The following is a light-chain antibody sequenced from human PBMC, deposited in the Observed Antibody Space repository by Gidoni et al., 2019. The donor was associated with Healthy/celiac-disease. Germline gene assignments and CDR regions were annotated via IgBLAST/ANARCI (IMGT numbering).Light chain of an antibody. CDR1: QSISSY. CDR3: QPSYSTHQG. J-gene: IGKJ2*03. Sequence: DIQMTQSPSSLSASVGDSVTITCRASQSISSYLSLYQQKPGKAPKLLIYAASSLQSGVPSRFSGRGSGTDFTLIIISLQPEDFATYYCQPSYSTHQGFGQGTQLEIK. V-gene: IGKV1-39*01. CDR2: AAS.